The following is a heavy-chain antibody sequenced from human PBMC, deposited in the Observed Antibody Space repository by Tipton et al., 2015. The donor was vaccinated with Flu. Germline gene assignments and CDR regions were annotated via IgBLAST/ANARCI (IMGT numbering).Heavy chain of an antibody. CDR1: GGSFSGYY. CDR3: ARGSGYSTPYFDS. J-gene: IGHJ4*02. CDR2: INHSGST. D-gene: IGHD5-12*01. Sequence: TLSLTCAVQGGSFSGYYWSWIRQTPGKGLEWIGEINHSGSTNYNPSLKSRVAISVDASKTQFSLNLTSVTAADTAVYYCARGSGYSTPYFDSWGRGTLVTVSS. V-gene: IGHV4-34*01.